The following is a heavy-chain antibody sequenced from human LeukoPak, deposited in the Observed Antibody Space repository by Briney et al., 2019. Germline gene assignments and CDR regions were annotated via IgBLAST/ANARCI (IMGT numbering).Heavy chain of an antibody. V-gene: IGHV4-4*07. CDR3: ARGGSSVLLWYFDL. J-gene: IGHJ2*01. CDR1: GGSISSYY. CDR2: IYTSGST. D-gene: IGHD6-6*01. Sequence: SETLSLTCTVSGGSISSYYWSWIRQPPGKGLEWIGRIYTSGSTNYNPSLKSRVTMSVDTSKNQFSLKLSSVTAADTAVYYCARGGSSVLLWYFDLWGRGTLVTVSS.